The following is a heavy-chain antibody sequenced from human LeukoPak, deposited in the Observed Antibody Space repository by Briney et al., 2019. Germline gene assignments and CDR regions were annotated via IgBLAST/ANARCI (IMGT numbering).Heavy chain of an antibody. D-gene: IGHD3-16*01. Sequence: SETLSLTCTVSGGSISSGGYYWSWIRQHPGKGLEWIGYIYYSGSTYYNPSLKSRVTISVDTSKNQFSLKLSSVTAADTAVYYCARVGTLGGNDYWGQGTLVTVSS. V-gene: IGHV4-31*03. CDR2: IYYSGST. CDR3: ARVGTLGGNDY. CDR1: GGSISSGGYY. J-gene: IGHJ4*02.